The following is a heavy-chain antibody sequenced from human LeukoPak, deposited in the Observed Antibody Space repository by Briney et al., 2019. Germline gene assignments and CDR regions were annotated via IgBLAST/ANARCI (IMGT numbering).Heavy chain of an antibody. CDR2: IWYDGSNK. CDR3: AKDRASMATAYLFEY. D-gene: IGHD5-24*01. Sequence: GGSLRLSCAASGFTFSSYGMHWVRQAPGKGLERVAVIWYDGSNKYYADSVKGRFTISRDNSKNTLYLQMNSLRAEDTAVYYCAKDRASMATAYLFEYWGQGTLATVSS. J-gene: IGHJ4*02. CDR1: GFTFSSYG. V-gene: IGHV3-33*06.